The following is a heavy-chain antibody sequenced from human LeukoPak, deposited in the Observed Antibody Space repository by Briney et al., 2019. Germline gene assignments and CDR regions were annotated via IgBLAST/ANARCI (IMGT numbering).Heavy chain of an antibody. Sequence: ASVKVSCKASGYTFTSYYLYWVRQAPGQGLEWMGVINPSGGSTSYAQKFQGRVTMTRDTPTNTVYMDLASLRSEDTAVYYCARDGRWQQLVLDYWGQGTLVTVSS. D-gene: IGHD6-13*01. V-gene: IGHV1-46*01. CDR3: ARDGRWQQLVLDY. CDR2: INPSGGST. J-gene: IGHJ4*02. CDR1: GYTFTSYY.